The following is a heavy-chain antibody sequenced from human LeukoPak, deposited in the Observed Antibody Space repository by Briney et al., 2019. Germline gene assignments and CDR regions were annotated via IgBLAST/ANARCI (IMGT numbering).Heavy chain of an antibody. CDR2: IKSKTDGGTT. V-gene: IGHV3-15*01. CDR3: TTGWLQRTANAFDI. Sequence: GGSLRLSCAASGFTFSNAWMSWVRQAPGKGLEWVGGIKSKTDGGTTDYAAPVKGRFTISRDDSKNTLYLQMKSLKTEDTAVYYCTTGWLQRTANAFDIWGQGTMVTVSS. D-gene: IGHD5-24*01. CDR1: GFTFSNAW. J-gene: IGHJ3*02.